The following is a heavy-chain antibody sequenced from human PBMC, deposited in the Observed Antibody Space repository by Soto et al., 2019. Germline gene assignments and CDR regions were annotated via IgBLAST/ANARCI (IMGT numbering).Heavy chain of an antibody. V-gene: IGHV4-34*01. CDR1: GGSFSGYC. CDR3: ARPGYSSGWYRFDY. J-gene: IGHJ4*02. D-gene: IGHD6-19*01. Sequence: PSETLSLTCAVYGGSFSGYCWSWIRQPPGKGLEWIGEINHSGSTNYNPSLKSRVTISVDTSKNQFSLKLSSVTAADTAVYYCARPGYSSGWYRFDYWGQGTLVTVSS. CDR2: INHSGST.